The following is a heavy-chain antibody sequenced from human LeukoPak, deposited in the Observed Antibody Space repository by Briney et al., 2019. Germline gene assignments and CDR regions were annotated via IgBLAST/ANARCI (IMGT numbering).Heavy chain of an antibody. CDR3: ARDRFGEMDY. D-gene: IGHD5-24*01. J-gene: IGHJ4*02. Sequence: PGGSLRLSYAASGFTFSSYSMNWVRQAPGKGLEWVSSISSSSSYIYYADSVKGRFTISRDNAKNSLYLQMNSLRAEDTAVYYCARDRFGEMDYWGQGTLVTVSS. V-gene: IGHV3-21*01. CDR2: ISSSSSYI. CDR1: GFTFSSYS.